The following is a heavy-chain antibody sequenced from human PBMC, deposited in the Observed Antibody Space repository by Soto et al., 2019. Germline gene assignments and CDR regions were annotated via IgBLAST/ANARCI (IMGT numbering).Heavy chain of an antibody. CDR1: GGSFSGYY. CDR3: ARGRDDYVWGSYRYNLLFDY. V-gene: IGHV4-34*01. D-gene: IGHD3-16*02. Sequence: QVQLQQWGAGLLKPSETLSLTCAVYGGSFSGYYWSWIRQPPGKGLEWIGEINHSGSTNYNPSLKSRVTISVDTSKNQFSLKLSSVTAADTAVYYCARGRDDYVWGSYRYNLLFDYWGQGTLVTVSS. J-gene: IGHJ4*02. CDR2: INHSGST.